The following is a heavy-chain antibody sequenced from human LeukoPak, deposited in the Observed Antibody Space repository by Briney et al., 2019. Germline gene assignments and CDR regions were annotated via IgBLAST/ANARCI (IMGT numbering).Heavy chain of an antibody. J-gene: IGHJ4*02. V-gene: IGHV3-23*01. CDR2: ISGSGGST. D-gene: IGHD3-10*01. CDR3: AKTPPILRRWFGEPGHFDY. CDR1: GFTFSSYA. Sequence: GGSLRLSCAASGFTFSSYAMSWVRQAPGKGLEWVSAISGSGGSTYYADSVKGRFTISRDNSKNTLYLQMNSLRAEDTAVYYCAKTPPILRRWFGEPGHFDYWGQGTLVTVSS.